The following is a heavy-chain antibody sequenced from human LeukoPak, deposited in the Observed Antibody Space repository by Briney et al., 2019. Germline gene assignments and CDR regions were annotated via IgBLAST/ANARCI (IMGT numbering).Heavy chain of an antibody. CDR3: ASAIGSIWYEFDY. D-gene: IGHD6-13*01. CDR2: ISGSGGST. Sequence: PGGSLRLSCAASGFTFSSYAMSWVRQAPGKGLEWVSAISGSGGSTYYAGSVKGRFTISGDNSKNTLYLQMNSLRADDTAVYYCASAIGSIWYEFDYWGQGTLVTVSS. CDR1: GFTFSSYA. V-gene: IGHV3-23*01. J-gene: IGHJ4*02.